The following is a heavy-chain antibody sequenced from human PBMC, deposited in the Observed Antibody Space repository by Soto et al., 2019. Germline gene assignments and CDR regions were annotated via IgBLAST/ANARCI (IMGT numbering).Heavy chain of an antibody. CDR3: VRDDYGMDV. CDR1: GFIVSSNY. V-gene: IGHV3-53*01. Sequence: GGSLRLSCAASGFIVSSNYMSWVRQAPGKGLEWVSVIYSGGSANYADSVKGRFTISRDDSKNTLYLQMNSLRAEDTAVYYCVRDDYGMDVWGQGTTVTVSS. J-gene: IGHJ6*02. CDR2: IYSGGSA.